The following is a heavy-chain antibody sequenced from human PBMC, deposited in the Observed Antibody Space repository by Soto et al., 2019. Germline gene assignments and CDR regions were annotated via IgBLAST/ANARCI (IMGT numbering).Heavy chain of an antibody. CDR2: IFSSGTT. J-gene: IGHJ6*02. CDR3: ARVPSPFDYYYAMDV. CDR1: GDSISSGNKY. Sequence: QVQLRESGPGLVMPSQTLSLTCTVSGDSISSGNKYWSWIRQPPGKGLEWIGYIFSSGTTYYNPSRKSRLTMSLDTSENQFSLQLNSLTDADTAVYYCARVPSPFDYYYAMDVWGQGTTVTVSS. D-gene: IGHD3-16*01. V-gene: IGHV4-30-4*01.